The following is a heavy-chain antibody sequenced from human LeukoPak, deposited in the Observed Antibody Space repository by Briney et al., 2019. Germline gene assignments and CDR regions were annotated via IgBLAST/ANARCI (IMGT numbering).Heavy chain of an antibody. CDR2: IYTSGST. V-gene: IGHV4-4*07. Sequence: SETLSLTCTVSGGSISSYYWSWIRQPAGKGLEWIGRIYTSGSTNYNPSLKSRVTMSVDTSKNQFSLKLSSVTAADTAVYYCARSDYYYDSSGKDPGAFDIWGQGTMVTVSS. CDR3: ARSDYYYDSSGKDPGAFDI. J-gene: IGHJ3*02. D-gene: IGHD3-22*01. CDR1: GGSISSYY.